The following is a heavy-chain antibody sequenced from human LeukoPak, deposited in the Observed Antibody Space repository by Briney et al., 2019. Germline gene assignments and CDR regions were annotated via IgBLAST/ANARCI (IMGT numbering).Heavy chain of an antibody. CDR3: ARGNTMVRGVISFDY. J-gene: IGHJ4*02. CDR2: IYYSGST. D-gene: IGHD3-10*01. V-gene: IGHV4-59*01. CDR1: GGSFSNYY. Sequence: SETLSLTCTVSGGSFSNYYWSWIRQPPGKGLEWIGYIYYSGSTNYNPSLKSRVTISVDTSKNQFSLKLSSVTAADTAVYYCARGNTMVRGVISFDYWGQGTLVTVSS.